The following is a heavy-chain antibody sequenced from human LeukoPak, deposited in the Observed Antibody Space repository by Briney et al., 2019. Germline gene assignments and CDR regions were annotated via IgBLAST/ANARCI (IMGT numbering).Heavy chain of an antibody. CDR2: IGVAGDT. J-gene: IGHJ5*01. Sequence: GGSLRLSCAASGFTFSSYDMHWVRQTTGKGLEWVSAIGVAGDTYYPGSVKGRFTISRENAKNSLYLQMNSLRAGDTAVYFCARVPPWSSSWYDFWGQGTLVTVSS. D-gene: IGHD6-13*01. CDR1: GFTFSSYD. V-gene: IGHV3-13*01. CDR3: ARVPPWSSSWYDF.